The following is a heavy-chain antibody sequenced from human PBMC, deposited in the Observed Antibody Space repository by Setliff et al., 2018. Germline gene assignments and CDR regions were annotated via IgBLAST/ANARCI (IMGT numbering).Heavy chain of an antibody. CDR1: GASISSNY. CDR3: AASRAYTGAVEEWFLPKTFDF. V-gene: IGHV4-59*12. J-gene: IGHJ4*02. D-gene: IGHD3-10*01. Sequence: PSETLSLTCSVSGASISSNYWSWIRQSPGKGLEWIGYLYYNGTTRFGPSLKSRATISLDTSRNQFSLKLSSVTAADAALYYCAASRAYTGAVEEWFLPKTFDFWGQGSPVTVSS. CDR2: LYYNGTT.